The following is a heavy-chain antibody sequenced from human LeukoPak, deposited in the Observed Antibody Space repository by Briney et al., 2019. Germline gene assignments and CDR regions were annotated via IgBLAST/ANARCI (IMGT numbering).Heavy chain of an antibody. CDR2: IYPGDSDT. J-gene: IGHJ4*02. Sequence: GESLKISCKGSGYSSANYWIGWVRQMPGKGLEWMGIIYPGDSDTRYSPSFQGRVTISADKSISTAYLQWSTLKASDTAMYYCARRGPNAPFDYWGQGTLVTVSS. CDR1: GYSSANYW. V-gene: IGHV5-51*01. D-gene: IGHD2-8*01. CDR3: ARRGPNAPFDY.